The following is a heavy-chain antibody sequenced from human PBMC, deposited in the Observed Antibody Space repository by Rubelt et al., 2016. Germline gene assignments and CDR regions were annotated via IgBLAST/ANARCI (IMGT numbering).Heavy chain of an antibody. CDR2: ISGSGGSK. CDR1: GFTFSNFA. CDR3: AKGEHEWLVRGIDY. D-gene: IGHD6-19*01. V-gene: IGHV3-23*01. Sequence: EVQLLASGGGLAQPGGSLRLSCAASGFTFSNFAMTWVRQAPGKGLEWVSTISGSGGSKYYANSVKGRFTISRDNSKNTLYLQMNSLRAEDTAIYHCAKGEHEWLVRGIDYWGQGTLVTVSS. J-gene: IGHJ4*02.